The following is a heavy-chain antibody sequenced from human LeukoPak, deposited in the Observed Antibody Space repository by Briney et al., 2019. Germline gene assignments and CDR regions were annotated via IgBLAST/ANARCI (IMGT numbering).Heavy chain of an antibody. CDR3: ARDIRGLRPFDP. J-gene: IGHJ5*02. CDR1: GYTFTSYD. Sequence: ASVKVSCKASGYTFTSYDINWVRQATGQGLESMGWMNPNSGNTGYAQKLQGRVTMTTDTSTSTAYMELRSLRSDDTAVYYCARDIRGLRPFDPWGQGTLVTVSS. V-gene: IGHV1-8*01. D-gene: IGHD3-16*01. CDR2: MNPNSGNT.